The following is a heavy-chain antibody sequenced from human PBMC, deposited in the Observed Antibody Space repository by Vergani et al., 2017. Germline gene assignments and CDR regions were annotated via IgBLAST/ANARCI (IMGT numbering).Heavy chain of an antibody. V-gene: IGHV3-30-3*01. Sequence: QVQLVESGGGVVQPGRSLRLSCAASGFTFSSYAMHWVRQAPGKGLEWVAVISYDGSNKYYADSVKGRFTISRDNSKNTLYLQMNSLRAEDTAVYYCASGVWSGSNNFDYGGQGTLVTVSS. CDR3: ASGVWSGSNNFDY. D-gene: IGHD3-3*01. CDR1: GFTFSSYA. J-gene: IGHJ4*02. CDR2: ISYDGSNK.